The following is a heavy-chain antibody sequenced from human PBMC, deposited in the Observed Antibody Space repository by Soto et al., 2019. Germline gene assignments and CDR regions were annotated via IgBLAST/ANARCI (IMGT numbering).Heavy chain of an antibody. Sequence: SETLSLTCAVYGGSFSGYYWTWIRQHPGKGLEWIGYIYYSGSTYYNPSLKSRVTIPVDTSKNQFSLKLSSVTAADTAVYYCARSVTPWDQGTLVTVSS. V-gene: IGHV4-31*11. J-gene: IGHJ5*02. CDR2: IYYSGST. CDR3: ARSVTP. D-gene: IGHD3-10*01. CDR1: GGSFSGYY.